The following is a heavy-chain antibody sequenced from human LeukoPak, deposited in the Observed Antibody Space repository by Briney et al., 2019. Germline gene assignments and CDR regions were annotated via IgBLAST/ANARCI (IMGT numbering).Heavy chain of an antibody. D-gene: IGHD4-17*01. CDR3: ARGLGNYGDYREEDWFDP. Sequence: ASVKVSCKASGYTFTGYYMHWVRQAPGQGLEWMGWINPNSGGTNYAQKFQGRVTMTRDTSISTAYMELSSLRSEDTAVYYCARGLGNYGDYREEDWFDPWGQGTLVTVSS. J-gene: IGHJ5*02. CDR2: INPNSGGT. CDR1: GYTFTGYY. V-gene: IGHV1-2*02.